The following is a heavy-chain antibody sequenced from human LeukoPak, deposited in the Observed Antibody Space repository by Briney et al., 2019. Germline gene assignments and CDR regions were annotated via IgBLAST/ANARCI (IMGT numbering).Heavy chain of an antibody. CDR3: ARETAYYYDSSGATFDY. D-gene: IGHD3-22*01. CDR1: GGSLSSYY. Sequence: PSETLSLTCTVSGGSLSSYYWSWIRQPPGKGLEWIGYIYYSGNTNYNPSLKSRVTISVDTSKNQFSLKLSSVTAADTAVYYCARETAYYYDSSGATFDYWGQGTLVTVSS. J-gene: IGHJ4*02. V-gene: IGHV4-59*12. CDR2: IYYSGNT.